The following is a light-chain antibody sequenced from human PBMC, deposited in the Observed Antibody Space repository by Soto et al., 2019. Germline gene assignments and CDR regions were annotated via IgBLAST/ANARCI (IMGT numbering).Light chain of an antibody. CDR2: DVS. V-gene: IGLV2-14*01. J-gene: IGLJ2*01. CDR1: SSDVGGYKY. CDR3: NSYTSTYTGI. Sequence: QSVLTQPASVSGSPGQSITISCTGTSSDVGGYKYVSWYQHHPGKAPKLILYDVSYRPSGISDRFSGSKSGNTASLTISGLQAEDEADYYCNSYTSTYTGIFGGGTQLTVL.